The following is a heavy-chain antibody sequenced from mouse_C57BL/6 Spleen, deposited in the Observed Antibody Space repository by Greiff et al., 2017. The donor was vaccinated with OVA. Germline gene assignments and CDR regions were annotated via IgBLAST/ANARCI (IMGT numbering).Heavy chain of an antibody. CDR3: TRMVRGFAY. CDR2: IDPETGGT. CDR1: GYTFTDYE. J-gene: IGHJ3*01. Sequence: QVQLQESGAELVRPGASVTLSCKASGYTFTDYEMHWVKQTPVHGLEWIGAIDPETGGTAYNQKLQGTAILTANISSSTAYMELRSLTSEYSAVYYCTRMVRGFAYWGQGTLVTVSA. V-gene: IGHV1-15*01. D-gene: IGHD1-1*02.